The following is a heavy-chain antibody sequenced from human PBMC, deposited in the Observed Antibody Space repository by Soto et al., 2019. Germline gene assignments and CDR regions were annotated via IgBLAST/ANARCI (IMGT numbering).Heavy chain of an antibody. V-gene: IGHV4-30-4*01. D-gene: IGHD3-16*01. CDR3: ARDQHIRRSEYYYYYGMDV. J-gene: IGHJ6*02. CDR1: GGCISSGGYY. Sequence: SETLSLTCAVSGGCISSGGYYWSWIRQPPGKGLEWIGYIHYSGSTYYNPSLKSRVTISVDTSKNQFSLKLSSVTAADTAVYYCARDQHIRRSEYYYYYGMDVWGQGTTVTVSS. CDR2: IHYSGST.